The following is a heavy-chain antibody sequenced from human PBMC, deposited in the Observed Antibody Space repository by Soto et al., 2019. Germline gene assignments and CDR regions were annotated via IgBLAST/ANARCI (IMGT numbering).Heavy chain of an antibody. D-gene: IGHD2-8*02. CDR1: GFTLTRSA. CDR2: ISAGGGGT. Sequence: GGSLRLSCAGSGFTLTRSAVSWVRQAPGKGLEWVSGISAGGGGTYYADSVKGRFTISRDVAKNTVYLQMNGLRVEDTAVYYCAKDMVHCTGTRCARYFEKWGRGTLVTVSS. CDR3: AKDMVHCTGTRCARYFEK. J-gene: IGHJ4*02. V-gene: IGHV3-23*01.